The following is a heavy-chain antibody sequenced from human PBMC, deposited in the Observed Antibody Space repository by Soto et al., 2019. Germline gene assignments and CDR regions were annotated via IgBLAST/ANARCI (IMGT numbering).Heavy chain of an antibody. CDR3: ARAGEYSSGWWPDAFDI. Sequence: GESLKISCKGSGYSFTSYWIGWVRQMPGKGLEWMGIIYPGDSDTRYSPSFQGQVTISADKSISTAYLQWSSLKASDTAMYYCARAGEYSSGWWPDAFDIWGQGTMVTVSS. V-gene: IGHV5-51*01. D-gene: IGHD6-19*01. CDR2: IYPGDSDT. CDR1: GYSFTSYW. J-gene: IGHJ3*02.